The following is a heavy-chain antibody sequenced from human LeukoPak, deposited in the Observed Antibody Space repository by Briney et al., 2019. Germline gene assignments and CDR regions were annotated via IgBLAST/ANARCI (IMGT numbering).Heavy chain of an antibody. Sequence: GGSLRLSCAASGFTFSNYWMHWVRQVQGKGLFWVSRINSDGSSTTYADSVKGRFTISRDNAKNSLYLQMNSLRAEDTAVYYCARDATPRYYDILTGYYLGWDYFDYWGQGTLVTVSS. D-gene: IGHD3-9*01. CDR2: INSDGSST. J-gene: IGHJ4*02. CDR1: GFTFSNYW. V-gene: IGHV3-74*01. CDR3: ARDATPRYYDILTGYYLGWDYFDY.